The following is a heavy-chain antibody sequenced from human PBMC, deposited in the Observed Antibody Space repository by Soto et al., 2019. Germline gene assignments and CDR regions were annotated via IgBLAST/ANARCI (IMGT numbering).Heavy chain of an antibody. V-gene: IGHV3-15*01. CDR3: TTRPGSITPVTTNDY. CDR2: IKSKTDGGTT. Sequence: EVQLVESGGGLVKPGGSLRLSCAASGFTFSNAWMSWVRQAPGKGLEWVGRIKSKTDGGTTDYAAPVKGRFTISRDDSKNTLYLQMNSLKTEDTAVYYCTTRPGSITPVTTNDYWGQGTLVTVSS. CDR1: GFTFSNAW. D-gene: IGHD4-17*01. J-gene: IGHJ4*02.